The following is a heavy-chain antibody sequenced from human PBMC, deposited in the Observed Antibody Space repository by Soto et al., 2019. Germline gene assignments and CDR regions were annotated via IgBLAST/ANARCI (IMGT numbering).Heavy chain of an antibody. Sequence: GGSLRLSCAASGFTFSSYAMHWIRQAPGKGLEWVAVISYDGSNKYYADSVKGRFTISRDNSKNTLYLQMNSLRAEDTAVYYCASAYCGGDCPYGMDVWGQGTTVTVSS. CDR1: GFTFSSYA. J-gene: IGHJ6*02. D-gene: IGHD2-21*02. CDR2: ISYDGSNK. CDR3: ASAYCGGDCPYGMDV. V-gene: IGHV3-30-3*01.